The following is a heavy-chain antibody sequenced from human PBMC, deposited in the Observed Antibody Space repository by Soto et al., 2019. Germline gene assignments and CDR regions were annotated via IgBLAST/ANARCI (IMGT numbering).Heavy chain of an antibody. Sequence: EVQLVESGGGLIQPGGSLRLSCAASGFTVSSNYMSWVRQAPGKGLEWVSVIYSGGSTYYADSVKGRFTISRDNSKNTLYIQMNSVSAEDTAVYYCARGSADYDFWRGAGNYYYYGMDVWGQGTTVTVSS. CDR3: ARGSADYDFWRGAGNYYYYGMDV. CDR1: GFTVSSNY. J-gene: IGHJ6*02. V-gene: IGHV3-53*01. CDR2: IYSGGST. D-gene: IGHD3-3*01.